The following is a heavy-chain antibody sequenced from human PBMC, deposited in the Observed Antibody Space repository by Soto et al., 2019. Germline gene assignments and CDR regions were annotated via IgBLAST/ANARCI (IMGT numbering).Heavy chain of an antibody. V-gene: IGHV3-23*01. CDR3: AKIGEDYYDSSGPLDY. D-gene: IGHD3-22*01. CDR1: GFTFSSYA. J-gene: IGHJ4*02. Sequence: GGSLRLSCAASGFTFSSYAMSLVRQAPGKGLEWVSAISGSGGSTYYADSVKGRFTISRDNSKNTLYLQMNSLRAEDTAVYYCAKIGEDYYDSSGPLDYWGQGTLVTVSS. CDR2: ISGSGGST.